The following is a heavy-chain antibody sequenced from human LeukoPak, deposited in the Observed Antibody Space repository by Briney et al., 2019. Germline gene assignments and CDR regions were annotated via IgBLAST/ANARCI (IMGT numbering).Heavy chain of an antibody. Sequence: SETLSLTCTVSGGSISSYYWSWIRQPAGKGLEWIGRIYTSGSTNYNPSLKSRVTMSVDTSKNQFSLKLSSVTAADTAVYYCARDPFGSWKRANWFDPWGQGTLVTVSS. CDR3: ARDPFGSWKRANWFDP. V-gene: IGHV4-4*07. D-gene: IGHD3-10*01. J-gene: IGHJ5*02. CDR1: GGSISSYY. CDR2: IYTSGST.